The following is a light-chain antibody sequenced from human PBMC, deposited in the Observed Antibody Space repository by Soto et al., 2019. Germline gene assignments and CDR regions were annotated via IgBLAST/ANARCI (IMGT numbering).Light chain of an antibody. CDR3: HSYDSSLSGYV. V-gene: IGLV1-40*01. CDR1: SSNIGAGYE. J-gene: IGLJ1*01. Sequence: QSVLTQPPSVSEAPGQRVTISCTGSSSNIGAGYEAHWYQQVPGTAPKLLIYENNNRPSGVPDRFSGPKSGTSASLAITGLQAEDEAEYYCHSYDSSLSGYVFGTGTKVTVL. CDR2: ENN.